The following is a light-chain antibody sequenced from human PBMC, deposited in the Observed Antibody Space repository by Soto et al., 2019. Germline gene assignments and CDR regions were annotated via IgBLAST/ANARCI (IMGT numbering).Light chain of an antibody. Sequence: EIVLTQSPGTLSLSLGERATLSCRASQSVSSNYLAWYQQKPGQAPRLLIYGTSSRATGIPDRFSGSGSGTDVTLIISSLQPADFAVYYCQQYCNGNSPRYSFGQGTRLEIK. CDR1: QSVSSNY. J-gene: IGKJ2*03. V-gene: IGKV3-20*01. CDR3: QQYCNGNSPRYS. CDR2: GTS.